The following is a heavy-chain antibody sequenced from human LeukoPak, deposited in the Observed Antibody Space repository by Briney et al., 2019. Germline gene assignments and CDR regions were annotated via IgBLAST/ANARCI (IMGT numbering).Heavy chain of an antibody. CDR2: INHSGST. CDR1: GGPFSGYY. CDR3: ARGRIGFGELLSYYFDY. Sequence: SETLSLTCAVYGGPFSGYYWSWIRQPPGKGLEWIGEINHSGSTNYNPSLKSRVTISVDTSKNQFSLKLSSVTAADTAVYYCARGRIGFGELLSYYFDYWGQGTLVTVSS. J-gene: IGHJ4*02. V-gene: IGHV4-34*01. D-gene: IGHD3-10*01.